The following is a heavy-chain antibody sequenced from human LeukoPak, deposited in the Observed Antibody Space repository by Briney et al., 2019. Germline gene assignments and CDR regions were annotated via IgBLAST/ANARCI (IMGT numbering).Heavy chain of an antibody. CDR3: ARDGRSAFAFDI. Sequence: GGSLRLSCAASGFTFSAYTMNWVRQAPGKGLEWVSSISSSSSYIYYADSVKGRFTISRDNAKNSLYLQMNSLRAEDTAVYYCARDGRSAFAFDIWGQGTMVTVSS. CDR2: ISSSSSYI. CDR1: GFTFSAYT. J-gene: IGHJ3*02. V-gene: IGHV3-21*01.